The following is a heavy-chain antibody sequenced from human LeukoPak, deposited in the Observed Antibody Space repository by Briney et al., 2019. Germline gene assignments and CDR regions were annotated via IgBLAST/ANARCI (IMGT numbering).Heavy chain of an antibody. Sequence: GGSLRLSCAASGFTFSSYGMHWVRQAPGKGLEWVAFIRYDGSNKYYADSVKGRFTISRDNSKNTLYLQMNSLRAEDTAVYYCARGVSGRKYYDFWSGYFTDYYYYYMDVWGKGTTVTVSS. J-gene: IGHJ6*03. V-gene: IGHV3-30*02. CDR3: ARGVSGRKYYDFWSGYFTDYYYYYMDV. CDR2: IRYDGSNK. CDR1: GFTFSSYG. D-gene: IGHD3-3*01.